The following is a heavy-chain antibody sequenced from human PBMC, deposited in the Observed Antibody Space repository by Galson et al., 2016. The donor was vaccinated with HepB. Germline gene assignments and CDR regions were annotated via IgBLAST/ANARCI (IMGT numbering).Heavy chain of an antibody. V-gene: IGHV3-9*01. Sequence: SLRLSCAASGFTFDSYALHWVRQAPGKGLEWVSLIRFNGGTTDYADSVKGRFTISKDNANRSLYLQMNSLRPEDTAVYYCAKDRGISYPLFGLDVWGRGTTVTVSS. CDR1: GFTFDSYA. CDR3: AKDRGISYPLFGLDV. CDR2: IRFNGGTT. J-gene: IGHJ6*02. D-gene: IGHD2-21*01.